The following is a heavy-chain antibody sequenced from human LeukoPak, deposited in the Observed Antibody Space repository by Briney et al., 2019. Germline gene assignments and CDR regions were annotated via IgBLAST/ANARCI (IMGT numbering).Heavy chain of an antibody. CDR1: GFTFSNYN. CDR3: ARQYCSGGTCPPIR. CDR2: ISSSSTYI. D-gene: IGHD2-15*01. V-gene: IGHV3-21*01. J-gene: IGHJ4*02. Sequence: GGSLRLSCAASGFTFSNYNMNWVRQAPGKGLEWVSSISSSSTYIYYADSVKGRFTISRGNAKNSLHLQMSSLRAEDTAVYYCARQYCSGGTCPPIRWGQGTLVTVSS.